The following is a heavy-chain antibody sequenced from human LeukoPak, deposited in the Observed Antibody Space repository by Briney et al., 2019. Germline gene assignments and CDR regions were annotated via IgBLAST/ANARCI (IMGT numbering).Heavy chain of an antibody. V-gene: IGHV4-30-2*01. CDR2: IYHSGST. D-gene: IGHD3-22*01. CDR3: ARGNSEGSGYYYGTFDY. J-gene: IGHJ4*02. Sequence: PSQTPSLTCAVSGGSISSGGYSWSWIRQPPGKGLEWIGYIYHSGSTYYNPSLKSRVTISVDRSKNQFSLKLSSVTAADTAVYYCARGNSEGSGYYYGTFDYWGQGTLVTVSS. CDR1: GGSISSGGYS.